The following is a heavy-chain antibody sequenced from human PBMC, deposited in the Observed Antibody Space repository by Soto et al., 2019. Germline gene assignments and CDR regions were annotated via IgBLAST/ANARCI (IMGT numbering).Heavy chain of an antibody. CDR1: GFPFSSYG. J-gene: IGHJ4*02. D-gene: IGHD2-15*01. CDR2: ISYDGSNK. Sequence: QVQLVESGGGVVQPGRSLRLSCAASGFPFSSYGMHWFHQAPGKGLAWVALISYDGSNKFYTDSVKGRFTISRDNSKNTLYLEMSSLRAEDTAVYYCAGGQYYFDYCGQGTLVSVSS. CDR3: AGGQYYFDY. V-gene: IGHV3-30*03.